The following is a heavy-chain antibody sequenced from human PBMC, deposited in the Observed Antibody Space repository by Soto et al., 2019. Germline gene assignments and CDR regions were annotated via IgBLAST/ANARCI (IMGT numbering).Heavy chain of an antibody. D-gene: IGHD3-9*01. J-gene: IGHJ4*02. CDR3: ARLTGEAVLRYFDWSTSAADY. Sequence: SETLSLTCTVSGGSISSGDYYWSWIRQPPGKGLEWIGYIYYSGSTYYNPSLKSRVTISVDTSKNQFSLKLSSVTAADTAVYYCARLTGEAVLRYFDWSTSAADYWGQGTLVTVSS. CDR1: GGSISSGDYY. CDR2: IYYSGST. V-gene: IGHV4-30-4*01.